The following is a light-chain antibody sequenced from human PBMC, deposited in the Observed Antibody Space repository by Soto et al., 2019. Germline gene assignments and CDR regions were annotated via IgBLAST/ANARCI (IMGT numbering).Light chain of an antibody. J-gene: IGKJ4*01. CDR1: QSIANY. V-gene: IGKV1-39*01. CDR3: QQGYSIPLT. CDR2: AAS. Sequence: DIQMTQSPSSLSASVGDRVTITCRASQSIANYLNWYQHKPGKAPKLLIYAASRLESGVPSRFSGSGSGTDFTLTISSLQHEDFATYYCQQGYSIPLTFGGGTKVEIK.